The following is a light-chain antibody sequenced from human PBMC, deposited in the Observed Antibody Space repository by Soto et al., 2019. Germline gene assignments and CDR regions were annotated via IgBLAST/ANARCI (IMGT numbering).Light chain of an antibody. CDR1: QSVSSSY. CDR3: QQYGSSSWT. CDR2: GAS. J-gene: IGKJ1*01. V-gene: IGKV3-20*01. Sequence: EIVLTQSPGTLSLSRGERATLSCRASQSVSSSYLAWYQQKPGQAPRLLIYGASSRATGIPDRFSGSGSGTDFTLTISRLEPEDFAVYYCQQYGSSSWTFGQGTKVDI.